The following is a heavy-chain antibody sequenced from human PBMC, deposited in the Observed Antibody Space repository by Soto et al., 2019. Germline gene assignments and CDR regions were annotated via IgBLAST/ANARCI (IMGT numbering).Heavy chain of an antibody. V-gene: IGHV3-23*01. CDR1: GFTFSSYA. Sequence: GGSLRLSCAASGFTFSSYAMRWVRQAPGKGLEWVSAISGSGGSTYYADSVKGRFTISRDNSKNTLYLQMNSLRAEDTAVYYCAKSESSIVMVVAGDAFDIWGQGTMVTVSS. J-gene: IGHJ3*02. D-gene: IGHD2-15*01. CDR3: AKSESSIVMVVAGDAFDI. CDR2: ISGSGGST.